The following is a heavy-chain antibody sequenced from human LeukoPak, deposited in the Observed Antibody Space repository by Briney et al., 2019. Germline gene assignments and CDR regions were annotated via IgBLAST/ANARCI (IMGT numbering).Heavy chain of an antibody. D-gene: IGHD1-26*01. V-gene: IGHV3-23*01. Sequence: GGSLRLSCAASGFTFSSYGMSWVRQAPGKGLEWVSAISGSGGSTYYADSVKGRFTISRDNSKNTLYLQMNSLRAEDTAVYYCAKWRGSYSANYFDYWGQGTLVTVSS. CDR2: ISGSGGST. CDR1: GFTFSSYG. CDR3: AKWRGSYSANYFDY. J-gene: IGHJ4*02.